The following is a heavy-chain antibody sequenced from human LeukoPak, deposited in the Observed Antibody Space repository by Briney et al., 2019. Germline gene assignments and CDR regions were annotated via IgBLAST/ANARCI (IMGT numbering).Heavy chain of an antibody. Sequence: SETLSLTCAVYGGSFSGYYWSWIRQPPGKGLEWIGEINHSGSTNYNPSLKSRVTISVDTSKNQFSLKLSSVTAADTAVYYCARCNTRYYYGSGSYYNPYYFNYWGQGTLVTVSS. CDR2: INHSGST. J-gene: IGHJ4*02. D-gene: IGHD3-10*01. V-gene: IGHV4-34*01. CDR3: ARCNTRYYYGSGSYYNPYYFNY. CDR1: GGSFSGYY.